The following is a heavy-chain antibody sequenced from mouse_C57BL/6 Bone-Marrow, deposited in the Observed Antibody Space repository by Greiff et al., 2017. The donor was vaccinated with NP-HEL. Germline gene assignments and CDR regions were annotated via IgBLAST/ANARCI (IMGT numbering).Heavy chain of an antibody. CDR1: GFTFSDFY. CDR2: SRNKANDYTT. V-gene: IGHV7-1*01. D-gene: IGHD1-1*01. Sequence: EVMLVESGGGLVQSGRSLRLSCATSGFTFSDFYMEWVRQAPGKGLEWIAASRNKANDYTTEYSASVKGRFIVSRDTSQSILSLQMNALRAEDTAIYYCAREGGGPYCPNYWGQGTTLTVSS. CDR3: AREGGGPYCPNY. J-gene: IGHJ2*01.